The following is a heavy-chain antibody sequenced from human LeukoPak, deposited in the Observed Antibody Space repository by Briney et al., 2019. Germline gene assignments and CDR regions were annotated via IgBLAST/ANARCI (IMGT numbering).Heavy chain of an antibody. CDR2: IYYSGST. Sequence: SETLSLTCTVSGGSIITYYWTWIRQPPGKGLEWIGYIYYSGSTNYNPSLKSRVTISVDTSKNQFSLKLSSVTAADTAVYYCARGGEAATADWGPGLLVTVSS. J-gene: IGHJ4*02. CDR3: ARGGEAATAD. V-gene: IGHV4-59*01. D-gene: IGHD6-13*01. CDR1: GGSIITYY.